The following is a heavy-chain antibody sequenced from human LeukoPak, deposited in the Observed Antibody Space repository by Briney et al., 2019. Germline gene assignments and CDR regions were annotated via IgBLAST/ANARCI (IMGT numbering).Heavy chain of an antibody. D-gene: IGHD6-6*01. CDR1: GYTLSDVS. CDR3: ATATRYDALDI. J-gene: IGHJ3*02. CDR2: YDLEEGET. V-gene: IGHV1-24*01. Sequence: ASVKVSCKLSGYTLSDVSIHWVRQAPGKGLEWMGGYDLEEGETLYAQKFQGRVTMTEDTSTDTAYMELGSLRLADTAMYYCATATRYDALDIWGQATMVTVSS.